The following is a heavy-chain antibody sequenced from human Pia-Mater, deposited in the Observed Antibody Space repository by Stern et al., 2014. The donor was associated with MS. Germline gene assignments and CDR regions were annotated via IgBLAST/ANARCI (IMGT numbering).Heavy chain of an antibody. D-gene: IGHD4-11*01. CDR3: ARQYSSYPDY. J-gene: IGHJ4*02. CDR1: GYTFTGHY. V-gene: IGHV1-2*06. CDR2: IGPTSGAT. Sequence: QVQLVESGAEVRKPGASVKVSCKASGYTFTGHYVHWVRQAPGQGLEWMGRIGPTSGATNFAQKVQGRVTLTRDTSISTAYMELSSLTSDDTAVYYCARQYSSYPDYWGQGTLVTVSS.